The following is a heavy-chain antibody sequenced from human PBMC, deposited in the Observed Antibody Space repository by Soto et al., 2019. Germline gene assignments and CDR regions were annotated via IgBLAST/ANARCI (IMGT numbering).Heavy chain of an antibody. Sequence: PSETLSLTCTVSGGSISSYYWSWIRQPSGKGLEWIGYIYYSGSTNYNPSLKSRVTISVDTSKNQFSLKLSSVTAADTAVYYCARGIVALYYYFDYWGQGTLVTVSS. V-gene: IGHV4-59*01. J-gene: IGHJ4*02. CDR1: GGSISSYY. CDR3: ARGIVALYYYFDY. D-gene: IGHD5-12*01. CDR2: IYYSGST.